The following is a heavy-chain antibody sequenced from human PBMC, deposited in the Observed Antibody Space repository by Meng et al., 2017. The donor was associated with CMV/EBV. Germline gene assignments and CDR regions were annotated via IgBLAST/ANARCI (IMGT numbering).Heavy chain of an antibody. CDR3: ARSGLRFLEWYHHWFDP. D-gene: IGHD3-3*01. CDR1: YTFTGYY. V-gene: IGHV1-2*02. CDR2: INPNSGGT. Sequence: YTFTGYYMHWVRQAPGQGLEWMGWINPNSGGTNYAQKFQGRVTMTRDTSISTAYMELSRLRSDDTAVYYCARSGLRFLEWYHHWFDPWGQGTLVTVSS. J-gene: IGHJ5*02.